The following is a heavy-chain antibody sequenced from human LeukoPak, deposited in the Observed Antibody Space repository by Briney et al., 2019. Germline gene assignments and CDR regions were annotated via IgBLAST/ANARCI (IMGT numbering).Heavy chain of an antibody. D-gene: IGHD6-13*01. Sequence: PGGSLRLSCAASGFTFSDNFMSWIRQAPGKGLEWVSYIGRSSTYTNYADSVKGRSTISRDNAKNSLCLQMNSLRAEDTAVYYCARYIAAAGTKYFDIWGQGTLVTVSS. CDR3: ARYIAAAGTKYFDI. CDR1: GFTFSDNF. J-gene: IGHJ4*02. CDR2: IGRSSTYT. V-gene: IGHV3-11*03.